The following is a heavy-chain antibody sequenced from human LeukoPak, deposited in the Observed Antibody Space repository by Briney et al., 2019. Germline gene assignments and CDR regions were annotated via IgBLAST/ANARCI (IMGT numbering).Heavy chain of an antibody. Sequence: SETLSLTCTASGGSISSYYWTWIRQPPGKGLEWIWNIYYSGSNNYNPSLKSRVTISVDTSKNPLSLQLSCLTVADTAVYYCARGQCDYYDRSVYPGRFGFDPWGQGTLVTASS. J-gene: IGHJ5*02. CDR2: IYYSGSN. CDR3: ARGQCDYYDRSVYPGRFGFDP. CDR1: GGSISSYY. V-gene: IGHV4-59*12. D-gene: IGHD3-22*01.